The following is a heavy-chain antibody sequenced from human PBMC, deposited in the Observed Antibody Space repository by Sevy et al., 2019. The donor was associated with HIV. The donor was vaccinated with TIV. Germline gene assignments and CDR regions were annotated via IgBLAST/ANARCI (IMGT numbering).Heavy chain of an antibody. CDR3: AKDPRLYGDSVEAFDY. V-gene: IGHV3-30*18. CDR1: GFTLDTYV. J-gene: IGHJ4*02. Sequence: GGSLRLSCEVSGFTLDTYVMHWVRQAPGKGLEWVAGLSYDETVKSYGESVKGRFTISRDNSKNILFLQMNFLRVDDTAVDFCAKDPRLYGDSVEAFDYWGQGTLVTVSS. CDR2: LSYDETVK. D-gene: IGHD4-17*01.